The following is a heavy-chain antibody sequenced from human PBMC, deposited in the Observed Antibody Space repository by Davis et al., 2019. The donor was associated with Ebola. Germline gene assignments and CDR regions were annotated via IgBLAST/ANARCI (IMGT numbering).Heavy chain of an antibody. CDR1: AYTFTSYY. J-gene: IGHJ3*02. CDR3: ARDGYSSGWYRPDAFDI. D-gene: IGHD6-19*01. V-gene: IGHV1-18*04. Sequence: ASSQVSCNASAYTFTSYYMHWVRQAPRQGLEWLGWISAYNGNTNYAQKFQGRVTITADKSTSTAYMELSSLRSDDTAVYYCARDGYSSGWYRPDAFDIWGQGTMVTVSS. CDR2: ISAYNGNT.